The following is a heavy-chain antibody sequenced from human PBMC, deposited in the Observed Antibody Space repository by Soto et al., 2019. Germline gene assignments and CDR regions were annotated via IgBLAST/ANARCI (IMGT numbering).Heavy chain of an antibody. J-gene: IGHJ4*02. V-gene: IGHV3-53*01. CDR3: AKVAYVDTAMVTSFDY. CDR1: GFTVSSNY. CDR2: IYSGGST. Sequence: GGSLRLSCAASGFTVSSNYMSWVRQAPGKGLEWVSVIYSGGSTYYADSVKGRFTVSRDNSKNTLYLQMNSLRAEDTAVYYCAKVAYVDTAMVTSFDYWGQGTLVTVSA. D-gene: IGHD5-18*01.